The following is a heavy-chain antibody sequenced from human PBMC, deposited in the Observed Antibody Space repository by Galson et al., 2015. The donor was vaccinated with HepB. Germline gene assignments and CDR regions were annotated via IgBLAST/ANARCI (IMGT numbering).Heavy chain of an antibody. D-gene: IGHD6-25*01. V-gene: IGHV3-30*18. CDR2: ISDDGSNK. CDR3: AKDSSGLLDY. J-gene: IGHJ4*02. Sequence: SLRLSCAASGFTFSSYGMHWVRQAAGKGLEWVAIISDDGSNKYYADSVKGQFTISRDNSKNTLYLQMNSLRAEDTAVYFCAKDSSGLLDYWGQGTLVTVSS. CDR1: GFTFSSYG.